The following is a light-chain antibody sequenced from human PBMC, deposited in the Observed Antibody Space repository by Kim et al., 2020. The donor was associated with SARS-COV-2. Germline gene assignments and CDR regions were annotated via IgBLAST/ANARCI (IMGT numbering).Light chain of an antibody. J-gene: IGKJ1*01. CDR2: DAS. V-gene: IGKV3-11*01. CDR3: QQRYSWPRT. CDR1: QSVSTF. Sequence: LSPGERATLSCRAGQSVSTFLAWYQQRLGQAPRLLIYDASNSAAGVPARFSASGSGTDFTLTISSLEPDDFAIYYCQQRYSWPRTFGQGTKVDIK.